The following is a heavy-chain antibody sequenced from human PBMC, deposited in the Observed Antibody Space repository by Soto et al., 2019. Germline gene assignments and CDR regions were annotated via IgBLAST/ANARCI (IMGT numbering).Heavy chain of an antibody. CDR2: IYYSGST. CDR1: GGSISSSSYY. CDR3: ARQRELGVVIIRWFDP. Sequence: PSETLSLTCTVSGGSISSSSYYWGRIRQPPGKGLEWMGSIYYSGSTYYNPSLKSRVTISVDTSKNQFSLKLSSVTAADTAVYYCARQRELGVVIIRWFDPWGEGTLVTVSS. J-gene: IGHJ5*02. D-gene: IGHD3-3*01. V-gene: IGHV4-39*01.